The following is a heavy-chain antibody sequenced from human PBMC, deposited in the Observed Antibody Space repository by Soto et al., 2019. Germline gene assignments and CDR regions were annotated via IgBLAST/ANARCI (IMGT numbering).Heavy chain of an antibody. CDR3: ARAVAGTARGDYYYYGMDV. V-gene: IGHV4-34*01. Sequence: PSETLSLTCAVYGGSFSGYYWSWIRQPPGKGLEWIGEINHSGSTNYNPSLKSRVTISVDTSKNQFSLKLSSVTAADTAVYYCARAVAGTARGDYYYYGMDVWGQGTTVTVSS. D-gene: IGHD6-19*01. J-gene: IGHJ6*02. CDR2: INHSGST. CDR1: GGSFSGYY.